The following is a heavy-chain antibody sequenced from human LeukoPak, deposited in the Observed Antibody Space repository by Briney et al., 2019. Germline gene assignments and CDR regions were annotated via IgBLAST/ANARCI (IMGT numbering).Heavy chain of an antibody. D-gene: IGHD5-24*01. CDR2: MYSSGSP. CDR3: ARGRDGWGFDY. J-gene: IGHJ4*02. Sequence: SQTLSLTCTVFGGSISSYSHYWGWIRQPPAQGLEWIGRMYSSGSPDYNPSLKSRVIISVDTSKNQFSLRLSSVTAADTAVYYCARGRDGWGFDYWGQGTLVTVSS. V-gene: IGHV4-61*02. CDR1: GGSISSYSHY.